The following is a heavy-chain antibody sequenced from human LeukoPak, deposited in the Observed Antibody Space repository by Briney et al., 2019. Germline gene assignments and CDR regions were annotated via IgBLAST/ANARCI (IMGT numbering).Heavy chain of an antibody. D-gene: IGHD6-19*01. CDR3: ARAVAGAQLDH. CDR1: GFTFSSYP. Sequence: GGSLRLSCAASGFTFSSYPMNWLRLAPGKGLEWVSSIRSSSSYIYYADSVKGRFTISRDNAKNSLYLQMNSLTAADTAVYYCARAVAGAQLDHWGQGTQVTVSS. CDR2: IRSSSSYI. J-gene: IGHJ5*02. V-gene: IGHV3-21*01.